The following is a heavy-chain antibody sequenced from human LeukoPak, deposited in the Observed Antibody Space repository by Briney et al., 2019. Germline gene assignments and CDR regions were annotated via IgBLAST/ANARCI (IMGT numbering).Heavy chain of an antibody. CDR1: GRTFSSYT. CDR2: IIPILGIA. V-gene: IGHV1-69*02. D-gene: IGHD2-21*01. Sequence: SVKVSCKASGRTFSSYTISWVRQAPGQGLEWMGRIIPILGIANYAQKFQGRVTITADKSTSTAYMELSSLRSEDTAVYYCATINDIVVGDNTLDYWGQGTLVTVSS. CDR3: ATINDIVVGDNTLDY. J-gene: IGHJ4*02.